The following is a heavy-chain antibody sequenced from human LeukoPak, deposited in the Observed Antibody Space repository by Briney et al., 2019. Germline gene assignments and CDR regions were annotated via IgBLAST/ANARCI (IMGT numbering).Heavy chain of an antibody. J-gene: IGHJ3*02. Sequence: PGGSLRLSCAASGFTFSNAWMNWVRQAPGKGLGWVGRIKSKIDGGTTDYAAPVKGRFSISRDDSKNKLYLQMNSLKIDDTAVYYCSTVGSTMISDAFDIWGQGTMVTVSS. CDR1: GFTFSNAW. V-gene: IGHV3-15*01. D-gene: IGHD3-22*01. CDR3: STVGSTMISDAFDI. CDR2: IKSKIDGGTT.